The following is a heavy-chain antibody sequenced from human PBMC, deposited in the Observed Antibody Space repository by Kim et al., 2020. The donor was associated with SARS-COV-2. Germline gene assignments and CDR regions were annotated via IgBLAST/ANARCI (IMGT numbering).Heavy chain of an antibody. J-gene: IGHJ6*03. CDR2: IFYSGST. CDR3: ARRGGYSSSDYFYYYIDV. CDR1: GGSISSYF. D-gene: IGHD6-6*01. Sequence: SETLSLTCTVSGGSISSYFWSWIRQPPGKGLEWIGYIFYSGSTNYNPSLKSRVTISVDTSKNQFSLKVSSVTAADTAVYYCARRGGYSSSDYFYYYIDVWGNGTTVTVSS. V-gene: IGHV4-59*01.